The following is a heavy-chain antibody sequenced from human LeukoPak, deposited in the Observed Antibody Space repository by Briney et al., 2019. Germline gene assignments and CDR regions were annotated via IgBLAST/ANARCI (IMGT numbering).Heavy chain of an antibody. CDR2: IYYSGST. D-gene: IGHD6-13*01. Sequence: SETLSLTCTVSGGSISSYYWSWIRQPPGKGLEWIGYIYYSGSTNYNPSLKSRVTISVDTSKNQFSLKLSSVTAADTAVYYCARGFTSAAAGTSSLGYWGQGALVTVSS. CDR1: GGSISSYY. J-gene: IGHJ4*02. CDR3: ARGFTSAAAGTSSLGY. V-gene: IGHV4-59*12.